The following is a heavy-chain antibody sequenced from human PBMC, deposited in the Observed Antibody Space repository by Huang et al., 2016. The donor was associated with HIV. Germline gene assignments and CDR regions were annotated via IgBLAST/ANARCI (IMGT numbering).Heavy chain of an antibody. Sequence: QVQLEQSGAEVVKPGASVKVSCEASGYTFSGYYIHWVRQAPGQGRGVMGWIKPRNGATDYARKFHGRVIMTTNTSINTTYMQLNRLRSDDAAVYFCTRGGEGGLLSKLTRVLDYWGQGTPVAVST. J-gene: IGHJ4*02. V-gene: IGHV1-2*02. CDR2: IKPRNGAT. CDR1: GYTFSGYY. CDR3: TRGGEGGLLSKLTRVLDY. D-gene: IGHD3-9*01.